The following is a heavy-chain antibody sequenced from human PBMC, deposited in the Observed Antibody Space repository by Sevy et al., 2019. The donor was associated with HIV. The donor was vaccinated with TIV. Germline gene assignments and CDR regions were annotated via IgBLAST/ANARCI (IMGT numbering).Heavy chain of an antibody. D-gene: IGHD3-22*01. V-gene: IGHV1-46*03. J-gene: IGHJ3*02. CDR1: GYTFTSYY. CDR2: INPSGGST. Sequence: ASVKVSCKASGYTFTSYYMHWVRQAPGQGLEWMGIINPSGGSTSYAQKFQGRVTMTRDTSTGTVYMELSSLRSGDTAVYYCARGGGDSSGYSEGYDTFDIWGQGTMVTVSS. CDR3: ARGGGDSSGYSEGYDTFDI.